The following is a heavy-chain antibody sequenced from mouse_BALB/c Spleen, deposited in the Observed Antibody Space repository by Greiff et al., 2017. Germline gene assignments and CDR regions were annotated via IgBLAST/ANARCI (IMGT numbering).Heavy chain of an antibody. CDR2: ISSGGSYT. Sequence: EVQLVESGGDLVKPGGSLKLSCAASGFTFSSYGMSWVRQTPDKRLEWVATISSGGSYTYYPDSVKGRFTISRDNAKNTLYLQMSSLKSEDTAMYYCARQGLLGDYFDYWGQGTTLTVSS. V-gene: IGHV5-6*01. J-gene: IGHJ2*01. CDR1: GFTFSSYG. D-gene: IGHD2-3*01. CDR3: ARQGLLGDYFDY.